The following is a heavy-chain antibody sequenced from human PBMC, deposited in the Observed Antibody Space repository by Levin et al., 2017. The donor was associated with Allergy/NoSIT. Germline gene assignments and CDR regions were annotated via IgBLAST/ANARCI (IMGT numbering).Heavy chain of an antibody. CDR1: GGSISSYY. V-gene: IGHV4-59*01. J-gene: IGHJ4*02. Sequence: GSLRLSCTVSGGSISSYYWSWIRQPPGKGLEWIGYIYYSGSTNYNPSLKSRVTISVDTSKNQFSLKLSSVTAADTAVYYCARVSSSRGDLRFDYWGQGTLVTVSS. CDR3: ARVSSSRGDLRFDY. D-gene: IGHD3-22*01. CDR2: IYYSGST.